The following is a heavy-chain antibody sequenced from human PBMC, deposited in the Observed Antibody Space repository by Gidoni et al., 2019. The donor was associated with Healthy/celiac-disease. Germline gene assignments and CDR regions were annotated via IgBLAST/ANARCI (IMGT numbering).Heavy chain of an antibody. CDR3: AKDLRWLQLNGGVDAFDI. CDR2: ISYDGSNK. Sequence: QVQLVESGGGVVQPGRSLRLSCAASGFTFSSYGLHWVRQAPGKGLEWVAVISYDGSNKYYADSVKGRFTISRDNSKNTLYLQMNSLRAEDTAVYYCAKDLRWLQLNGGVDAFDIWGQGTMVTVSS. CDR1: GFTFSSYG. V-gene: IGHV3-30*18. J-gene: IGHJ3*02. D-gene: IGHD5-12*01.